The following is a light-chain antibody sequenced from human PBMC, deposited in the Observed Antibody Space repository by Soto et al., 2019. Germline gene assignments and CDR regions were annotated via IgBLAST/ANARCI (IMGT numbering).Light chain of an antibody. CDR2: AAS. CDR1: QSISTY. J-gene: IGKJ4*01. V-gene: IGKV1-39*01. CDR3: QQGSFTLT. Sequence: DILMTQSPSSLSASVGDRVTITCRASQSISTYLNWYQQKLGKAPKLLISAASSLQGGVPSRFSGSGSGTDFTLTISSLQPEDFATYYCQQGSFTLTFGGGTKLEIK.